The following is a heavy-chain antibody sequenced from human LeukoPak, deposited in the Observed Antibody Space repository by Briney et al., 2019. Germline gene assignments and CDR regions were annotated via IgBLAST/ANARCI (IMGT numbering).Heavy chain of an antibody. CDR2: IIGSGGST. Sequence: GGSLRLSCAASGFTFSSYTMSWVRQAPGKGLNWFSPIIGSGGSTYYADSVKGRFTISRDNSKNTLYLQMNSLRAEDTAVYYCAKGKYYYDSSGSHGYYFDYWGQGTLVTVSS. J-gene: IGHJ4*02. V-gene: IGHV3-23*01. CDR1: GFTFSSYT. D-gene: IGHD3-22*01. CDR3: AKGKYYYDSSGSHGYYFDY.